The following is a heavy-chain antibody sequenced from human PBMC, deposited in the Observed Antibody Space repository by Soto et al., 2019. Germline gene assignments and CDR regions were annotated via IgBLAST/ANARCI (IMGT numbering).Heavy chain of an antibody. CDR1: WFTFTRYI. CDR2: ISSTTNYI. J-gene: IGHJ4*02. Sequence: LRLSCAASWFTFTRYIMNWVRQAPGKGLEWVSSISSTTNYIYYGDSMKGRFTISRDNAKNSLYLEMNSLRAEDTAVYYCARESEDLTSNFDYWGRGTLVTVSS. CDR3: ARESEDLTSNFDY. V-gene: IGHV3-21*06.